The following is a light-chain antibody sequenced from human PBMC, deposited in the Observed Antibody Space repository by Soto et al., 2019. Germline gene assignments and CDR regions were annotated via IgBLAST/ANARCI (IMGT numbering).Light chain of an antibody. Sequence: IQMTQSPSSLSAYVGDRVTITYRASQDIRNDFGWYQQKPGKAPQLLIYAASTLKSGVPSRFSGSGSGTDFTLTISSLQPEDFATYYCLQDYNYPRTFGQGTKLEIK. CDR3: LQDYNYPRT. J-gene: IGKJ1*01. CDR1: QDIRND. V-gene: IGKV1-6*01. CDR2: AAS.